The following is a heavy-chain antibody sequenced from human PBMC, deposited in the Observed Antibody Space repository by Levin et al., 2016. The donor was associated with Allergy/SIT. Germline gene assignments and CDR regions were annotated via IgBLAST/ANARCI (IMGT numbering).Heavy chain of an antibody. CDR3: AKDRYYYDSSGYWGY. D-gene: IGHD3-22*01. CDR2: ISGSGGST. V-gene: IGHV3-23*01. J-gene: IGHJ4*02. CDR1: GLTFRNSA. Sequence: GESLKISCPVSGLTFRNSAMSWVRQAPGKGLGWVSAISGSGGSTYYADSVKGRFTISRDNSKNTLYLQMNSLRAEDTAVYYCAKDRYYYDSSGYWGYWGQGTLVTVSS.